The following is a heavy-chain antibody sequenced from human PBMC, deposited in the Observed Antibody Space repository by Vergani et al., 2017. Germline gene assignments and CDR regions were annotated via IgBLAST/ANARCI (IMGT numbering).Heavy chain of an antibody. Sequence: VQLVESGGGVVQPGRSLRLSCAASGFTFSSYGMHWVRQAPGKGLGWVEVISYDGSNKYYADSVKGRFTIYRDNSKNTLYLQMNSLRAEDTAVYYCAKAPRRDYMDVWGKGTTVTVSS. J-gene: IGHJ6*03. CDR1: GFTFSSYG. CDR3: AKAPRRDYMDV. CDR2: ISYDGSNK. V-gene: IGHV3-30*18.